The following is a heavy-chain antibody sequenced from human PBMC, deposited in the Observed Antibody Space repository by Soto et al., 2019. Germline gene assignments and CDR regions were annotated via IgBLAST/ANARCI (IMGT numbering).Heavy chain of an antibody. Sequence: PSETLSLTCTVSGGSISTYYWSWIRQPPGKGLEWIGYIYYTGSTNYSPSLKSRVTISVDTSKNQFSLKLSSVTAADTAVYYCARHPTVTEYYFDYWGQGTLVTVSS. CDR2: IYYTGST. D-gene: IGHD4-17*01. CDR3: ARHPTVTEYYFDY. CDR1: GGSISTYY. V-gene: IGHV4-59*08. J-gene: IGHJ4*02.